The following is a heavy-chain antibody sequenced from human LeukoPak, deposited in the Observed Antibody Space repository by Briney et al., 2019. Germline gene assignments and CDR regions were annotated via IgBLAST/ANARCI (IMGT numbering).Heavy chain of an antibody. CDR3: ARGKDSSGYYYYYYYCMDV. V-gene: IGHV3-74*01. J-gene: IGHJ6*02. D-gene: IGHD3-22*01. CDR2: INSDGSST. Sequence: PGGSLRLSCAASGFTFSSYWMHWVRQAPGKGLEWVSGINSDGSSTNYADSVKGRFTISRDNSKNTLYLQMNSLRAEDTAVYYCARGKDSSGYYYYYYYCMDVWGQGTTVTVSS. CDR1: GFTFSSYW.